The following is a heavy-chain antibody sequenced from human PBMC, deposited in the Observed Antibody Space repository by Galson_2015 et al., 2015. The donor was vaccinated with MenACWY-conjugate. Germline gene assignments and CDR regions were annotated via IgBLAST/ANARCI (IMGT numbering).Heavy chain of an antibody. Sequence: SLRLSCAASGFTFSSYSMNWVRQAPGKGLEWVSSISATSATIYYADPVKGRFTISRDNAKNSLYLQMNSLRDEDPAVYYCARRDARLAKLVGACDLWGQGTKVTVSS. CDR1: GFTFSSYS. J-gene: IGHJ3*01. D-gene: IGHD3-16*01. V-gene: IGHV3-48*02. CDR3: ARRDARLAKLVGACDL. CDR2: ISATSATI.